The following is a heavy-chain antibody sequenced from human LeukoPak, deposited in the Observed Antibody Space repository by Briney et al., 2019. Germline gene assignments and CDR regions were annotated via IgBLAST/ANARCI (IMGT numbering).Heavy chain of an antibody. D-gene: IGHD5-18*01. Sequence: SETLSLTCTVSGGSMSPYHWGWIRQPPGKGLEWTGYIYYSGSTNYNPSLKSRVTIPVDTSKNQFSLKLSSVTAADTAVYYCATLSYGYWGQGTLVTVSS. CDR2: IYYSGST. J-gene: IGHJ4*02. CDR3: ATLSYGY. V-gene: IGHV4-59*12. CDR1: GGSMSPYH.